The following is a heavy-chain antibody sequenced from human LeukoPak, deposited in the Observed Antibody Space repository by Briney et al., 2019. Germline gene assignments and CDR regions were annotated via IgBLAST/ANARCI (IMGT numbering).Heavy chain of an antibody. D-gene: IGHD3-10*01. CDR1: GGSIRGYY. Sequence: SETLFLTCNVPGGSIRGYYWSWIRQPPGKGLEWIGYIHSSGSTNYNPSLKSRVTMSVDTSKNQFSLKVSSVTAADTAVYYCARVFDSGSQAYFYYMDVWGKGTTVTISS. V-gene: IGHV4-59*01. J-gene: IGHJ6*03. CDR2: IHSSGST. CDR3: ARVFDSGSQAYFYYMDV.